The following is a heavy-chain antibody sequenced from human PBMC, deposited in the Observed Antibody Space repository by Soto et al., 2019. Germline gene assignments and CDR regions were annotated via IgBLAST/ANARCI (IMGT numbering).Heavy chain of an antibody. Sequence: EVQLLESGGGLVQPGGSLRLSCAASGFTFSSYAMSWVRQTPGKGLEWVSAISGSGSTTYYADSVKGRFTISRDNSKNTVYLQMNSLRAEDTALYYCSREGRQSAYWGQGTLVTVSS. D-gene: IGHD2-15*01. CDR2: ISGSGSTT. CDR3: SREGRQSAY. CDR1: GFTFSSYA. J-gene: IGHJ4*02. V-gene: IGHV3-23*01.